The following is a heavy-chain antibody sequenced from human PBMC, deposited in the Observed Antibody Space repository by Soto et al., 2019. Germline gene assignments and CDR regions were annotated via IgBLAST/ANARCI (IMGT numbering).Heavy chain of an antibody. CDR3: ARDSDWPGEESTRPFDY. CDR1: GYTFTSYG. V-gene: IGHV1-18*04. J-gene: IGHJ4*02. D-gene: IGHD2-21*01. CDR2: ISAYNGNT. Sequence: QVPLVQSGAEVKKPGASVKVSCKASGYTFTSYGISWVRQAPGQGLEWMGWISAYNGNTNYAQKLQGRVTMTTDTSTSTAYMELRSLRSDDTAVYYCARDSDWPGEESTRPFDYWGQGTLVTVSS.